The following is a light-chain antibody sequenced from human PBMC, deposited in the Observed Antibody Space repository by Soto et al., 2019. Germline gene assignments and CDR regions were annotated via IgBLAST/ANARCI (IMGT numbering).Light chain of an antibody. CDR2: GAS. CDR3: QQYNNWPPEP. CDR1: QSLSSN. V-gene: IGKV3-15*01. J-gene: IGKJ1*01. Sequence: EKVMTQSPATLSVSPGQSATLSCRASQSLSSNLAWYQQKPGQAPRLLIYGASTRATGIPARFSRSGSGTEFTLTISSLQSEDFAVYYCQQYNNWPPEPFGQGTKV.